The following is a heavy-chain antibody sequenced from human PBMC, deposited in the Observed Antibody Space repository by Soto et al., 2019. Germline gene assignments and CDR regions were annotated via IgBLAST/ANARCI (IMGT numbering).Heavy chain of an antibody. J-gene: IGHJ4*01. V-gene: IGHV1-8*01. D-gene: IGHD3-9*01. CDR1: GYTFTSYD. Sequence: ASVKVSCKASGYTFTSYDINWVRQATGQGLEWMGWMNPNSGNTGYAQKFQGRVTMTRNTSISTAYMELSSLRSEDTAVYYCARAPRGYYDILTGYPGSGPFDYWG. CDR3: ARAPRGYYDILTGYPGSGPFDY. CDR2: MNPNSGNT.